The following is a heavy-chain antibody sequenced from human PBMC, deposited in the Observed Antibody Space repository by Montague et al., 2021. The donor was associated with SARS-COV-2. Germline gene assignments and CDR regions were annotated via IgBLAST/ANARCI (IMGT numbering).Heavy chain of an antibody. CDR1: GFTFSNSP. Sequence: SLRLSCAASGFTFSNSPMSWVRQAPGKGLDWVSVIHCAGRGTYYADSVQGRFTISRDNLKNTVYLQMNSLRDVDTALYYCAKVGDILTGYSLINLDAWGQGTLVVVSS. CDR2: IHCAGRGT. J-gene: IGHJ5*02. D-gene: IGHD3-9*01. V-gene: IGHV3-23*03. CDR3: AKVGDILTGYSLINLDA.